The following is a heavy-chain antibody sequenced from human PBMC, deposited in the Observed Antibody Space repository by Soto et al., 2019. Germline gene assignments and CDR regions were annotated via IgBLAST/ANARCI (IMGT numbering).Heavy chain of an antibody. Sequence: PGGSLRLSCAASGFTFSSYAMHWVRQAPGKGLEWVAVISYDGSNKYYADSVKGRFTISRDNSKNTLYLQMNSLRAEDTAVYYCARDPRGGSFGMDVWGQGTTVTVSS. D-gene: IGHD6-25*01. J-gene: IGHJ6*02. CDR2: ISYDGSNK. CDR3: ARDPRGGSFGMDV. CDR1: GFTFSSYA. V-gene: IGHV3-30-3*01.